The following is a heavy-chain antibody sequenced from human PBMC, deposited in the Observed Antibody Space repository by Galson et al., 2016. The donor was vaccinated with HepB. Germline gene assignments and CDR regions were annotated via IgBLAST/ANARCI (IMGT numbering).Heavy chain of an antibody. CDR2: TYYRSKWYY. V-gene: IGHV6-1*01. Sequence: CAISGDSVSSQTAGWNWIRQSPSRGLEWLGRTYYRSKWYYDYAESTKSRITINPDTSKNKFFLLLNSVTPEDTAVYYCARGGLYGGTPHYFDYWGQGILVTVSS. D-gene: IGHD4-23*01. J-gene: IGHJ4*02. CDR3: ARGGLYGGTPHYFDY. CDR1: GDSVSSQTAG.